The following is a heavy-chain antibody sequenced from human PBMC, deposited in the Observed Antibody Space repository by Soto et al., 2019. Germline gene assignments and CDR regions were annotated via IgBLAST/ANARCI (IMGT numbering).Heavy chain of an antibody. J-gene: IGHJ4*02. V-gene: IGHV1-69*06. CDR1: GGTFSTYS. D-gene: IGHD1-26*01. CDR3: ASSSGNNYGVGTNYYFDY. CDR2: IIPIFGTA. Sequence: QVQLVQSGAEVKKPGSSVKVSCKTSGGTFSTYSIVWVRHAAGEGLEWMGGIIPIFGTANYAQKFQYRVTITADKSTNTAFMELSSLKSEDTAMYYCASSSGNNYGVGTNYYFDYWGQGTLVTVSS.